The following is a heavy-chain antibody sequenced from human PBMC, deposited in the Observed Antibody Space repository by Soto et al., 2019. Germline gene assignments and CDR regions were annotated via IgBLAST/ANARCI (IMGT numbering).Heavy chain of an antibody. CDR2: ISYDGSNK. J-gene: IGHJ6*01. D-gene: IGHD3-16*01. CDR3: ARGGGSYYYYGMDV. Sequence: QVQLVESGGGVVQPGRSLRLSCAASGFTFSSYAMHRVRQAPGKGLEWVAVISYDGSNKYYADSVKGRFTISRDNSKNTLYLQMNSLRAEDTAVYYCARGGGSYYYYGMDVW. V-gene: IGHV3-30-3*01. CDR1: GFTFSSYA.